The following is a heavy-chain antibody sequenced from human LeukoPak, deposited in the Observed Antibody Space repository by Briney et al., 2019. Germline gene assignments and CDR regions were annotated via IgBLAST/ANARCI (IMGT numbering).Heavy chain of an antibody. CDR1: GGTFSSYA. CDR2: IIPILGIA. D-gene: IGHD3-3*01. CDR3: ARVITIFGVDSYYFDY. Sequence: SVKVSCKASGGTFSSYAISWVRQAPGQGLEWMGRIIPILGIANYAQKFQGRVTITADKSTSTAYMELSSLRSEDTAVCYCARVITIFGVDSYYFDYWGQGTLVTVSS. J-gene: IGHJ4*02. V-gene: IGHV1-69*04.